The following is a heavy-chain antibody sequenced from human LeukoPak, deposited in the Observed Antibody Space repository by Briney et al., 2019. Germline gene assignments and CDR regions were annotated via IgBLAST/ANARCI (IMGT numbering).Heavy chain of an antibody. V-gene: IGHV3-48*01. CDR1: GFIFSSYS. CDR3: ARVYRRYFDY. CDR2: ISSSSSSI. D-gene: IGHD1-14*01. Sequence: GGSLRLSCAASGFIFSSYSMNWVRQAPGKGLEWVSYISSSSSSIYYADAVKGRFTISRDNAKNSLYLQMNSLRAEDTAVYYCARVYRRYFDYWGQGTLVTVSS. J-gene: IGHJ4*02.